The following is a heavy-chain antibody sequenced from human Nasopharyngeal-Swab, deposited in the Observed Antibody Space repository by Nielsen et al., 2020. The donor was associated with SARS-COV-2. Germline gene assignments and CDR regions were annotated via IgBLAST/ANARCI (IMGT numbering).Heavy chain of an antibody. CDR2: ISGGTGGT. D-gene: IGHD2-15*01. CDR1: GFTFSSYA. Sequence: GESLKISCAASGFTFSSYAMSRVRQAPGKGLEWVSAISGGTGGTFYADSVKGRFTISRDNSKNTLFLQMNSLRAEDTAVYYRAKDYIRRGANWGQGTLVTVSS. V-gene: IGHV3-23*01. CDR3: AKDYIRRGAN. J-gene: IGHJ4*02.